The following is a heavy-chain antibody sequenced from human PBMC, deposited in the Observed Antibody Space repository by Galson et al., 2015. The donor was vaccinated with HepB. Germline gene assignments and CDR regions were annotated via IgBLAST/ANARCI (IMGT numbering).Heavy chain of an antibody. CDR2: TSCDGSNN. CDR1: GFTFSSFA. J-gene: IGHJ6*02. D-gene: IGHD2-15*01. CDR3: AREKADEDYGMDV. V-gene: IGHV3-30-3*01. Sequence: SLRLSCAASGFTFSSFAMHWVRQAPGKGLEWVAITSCDGSNNFYADSVKGRFTVSRDNSKETLYLQMNSLRVEDTAVYYCAREKADEDYGMDVWGQGATVAVPS.